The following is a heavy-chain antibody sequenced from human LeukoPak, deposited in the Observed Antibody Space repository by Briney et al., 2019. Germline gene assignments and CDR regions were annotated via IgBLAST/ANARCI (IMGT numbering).Heavy chain of an antibody. CDR1: GYTFTSYD. CDR2: MNPNSGNT. Sequence: ASVKVSCTASGYTFTSYDINWVRQATGQGLEWMGWMNPNSGNTGYAQEFQGRVTITRNTSINTAYMEPSSLRSEDTAVYYCAREIYYGSGSESSWGQGTLVTVSS. V-gene: IGHV1-8*01. D-gene: IGHD3-10*01. J-gene: IGHJ5*02. CDR3: AREIYYGSGSESS.